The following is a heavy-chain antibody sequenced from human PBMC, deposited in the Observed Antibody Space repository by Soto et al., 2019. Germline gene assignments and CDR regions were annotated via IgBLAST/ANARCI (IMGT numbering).Heavy chain of an antibody. J-gene: IGHJ4*02. Sequence: EVQLVESGGGLVQPGGSLRLSCAASGFTVSSNYMSWVRQAPGKGLEWVSVIYSGGSTYYADSVKGRFTISRDNSKNTLYLQMNSLRAEDTAVYYCARVYDILTGLDYWGQGTLVTVSS. CDR2: IYSGGST. D-gene: IGHD3-9*01. V-gene: IGHV3-66*01. CDR1: GFTVSSNY. CDR3: ARVYDILTGLDY.